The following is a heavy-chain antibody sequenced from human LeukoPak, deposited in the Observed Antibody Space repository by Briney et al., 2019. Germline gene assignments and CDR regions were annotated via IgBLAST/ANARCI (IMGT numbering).Heavy chain of an antibody. CDR1: GGSIPISTYY. CDR3: ARGTLYSGWSYYFDS. D-gene: IGHD6-19*01. Sequence: SETLSLTCTVSGGSIPISTYYWGWVRQPPGKGLEWIGSIYYSGTTKYNPSLKSRVTISVDNSNNKFSLRLSSVTAADTALYYCARGTLYSGWSYYFDSWGQGTLVIVSS. V-gene: IGHV4-39*07. CDR2: IYYSGTT. J-gene: IGHJ4*02.